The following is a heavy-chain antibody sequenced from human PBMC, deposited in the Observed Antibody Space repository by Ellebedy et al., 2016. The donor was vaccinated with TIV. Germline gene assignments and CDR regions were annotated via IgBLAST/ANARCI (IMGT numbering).Heavy chain of an antibody. CDR3: ARGWNDGWGKVVDY. J-gene: IGHJ4*02. D-gene: IGHD1-1*01. V-gene: IGHV4-59*01. Sequence: SETLSLTCTVSGGSISSYYWSWIRQPPGKGLEWIGYIYYSGSTNYNPSLKSRVTISVDTSKNQFSLKLSSVTAADTAVYYCARGWNDGWGKVVDYWGQGTLVTVSS. CDR1: GGSISSYY. CDR2: IYYSGST.